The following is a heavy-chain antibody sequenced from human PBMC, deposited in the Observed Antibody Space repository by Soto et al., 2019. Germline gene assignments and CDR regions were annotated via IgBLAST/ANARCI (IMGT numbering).Heavy chain of an antibody. Sequence: SETLSLTCAVYGGSFSGYYWSWIRQPPGKGLEWIGEINHSGSTNYNPSLKSRVTISVDTSKNQFPLKLSSVTAADTAVYYCARVKQLAPLGFDPWGQGTLVTVSS. V-gene: IGHV4-34*01. CDR3: ARVKQLAPLGFDP. CDR1: GGSFSGYY. D-gene: IGHD6-6*01. CDR2: INHSGST. J-gene: IGHJ5*02.